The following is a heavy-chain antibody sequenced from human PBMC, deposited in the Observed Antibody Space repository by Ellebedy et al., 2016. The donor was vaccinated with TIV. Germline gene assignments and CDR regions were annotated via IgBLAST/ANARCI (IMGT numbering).Heavy chain of an antibody. CDR2: IESKTAGGTI. CDR1: GFTFNTYS. V-gene: IGHV3-15*04. D-gene: IGHD3-10*01. CDR3: TTEVIWFGEFGDDY. Sequence: GESLKISCAASGFTFNTYSMNWVRQAPGKGLEWVGRIESKTAGGTILYAAPVKGRFTISRDDSKNAVYLQIDGLKTEDTAVYYCTTEVIWFGEFGDDYWGQGTLVTVSS. J-gene: IGHJ4*02.